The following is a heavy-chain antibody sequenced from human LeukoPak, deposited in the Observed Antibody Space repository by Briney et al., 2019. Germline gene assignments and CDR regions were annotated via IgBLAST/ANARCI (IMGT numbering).Heavy chain of an antibody. J-gene: IGHJ5*02. D-gene: IGHD3-9*01. CDR3: ARDRRDISIVPTTMGWIDP. V-gene: IGHV4-59*01. Sequence: SSETLSLTCAVSGDSINRYYWSWIRQPPGKGLEWIGHIHYSGKTDYNPSLKSRVTISLDTSKSQFSLKVSSVTAADTAIYYCARDRRDISIVPTTMGWIDPWGQGTLVTVSS. CDR1: GDSINRYY. CDR2: IHYSGKT.